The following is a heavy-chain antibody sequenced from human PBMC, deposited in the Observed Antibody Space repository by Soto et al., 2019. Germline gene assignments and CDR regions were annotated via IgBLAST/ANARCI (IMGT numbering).Heavy chain of an antibody. J-gene: IGHJ6*02. CDR2: IKSKTDGGTA. V-gene: IGHV3-15*01. CDR1: RFSFTNAW. Sequence: EVPLVESGGGFVQPGGSLRLSCVGSRFSFTNAWISWVRQAPGKGPEWVGRIKSKTDGGTADYAAPVKGRFTISRDDSQNTLYLHMDSLKTGDTALYHCSTDIGIYGLDIWGQGTTVTVSS. CDR3: STDIGIYGLDI. D-gene: IGHD1-26*01.